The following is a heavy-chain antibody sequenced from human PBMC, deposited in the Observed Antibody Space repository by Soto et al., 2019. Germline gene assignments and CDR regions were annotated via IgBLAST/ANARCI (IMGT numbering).Heavy chain of an antibody. D-gene: IGHD1-26*01. V-gene: IGHV3-23*01. CDR3: AQANIEGGRHGYHDY. CDR1: GFAFSSYA. CDR2: LSGSGRST. Sequence: HPGWSLRLSCATSGFAFSSYALSWFRQAPGKGLEWVSGLSGSGRSTYSADSVKGRFAISRDNYKNTLYRQMNSLRPEDTAVYSYAQANIEGGRHGYHDYSGQGSWDPVSS. J-gene: IGHJ4*02.